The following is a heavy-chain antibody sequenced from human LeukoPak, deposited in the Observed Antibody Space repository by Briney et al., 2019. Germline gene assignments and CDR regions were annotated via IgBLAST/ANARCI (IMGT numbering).Heavy chain of an antibody. V-gene: IGHV4-61*02. Sequence: PSETLSLTCTVSGGSISSGSYYWSWIRQPAGKGLEWIGRIYTNGSTYYNPSLKSRVTISVDTSKNQFSLKLSSVTAADTAVYYCARTGYLGIDYWGQGTLVTVSS. J-gene: IGHJ4*02. D-gene: IGHD1-26*01. CDR2: IYTNGST. CDR3: ARTGYLGIDY. CDR1: GGSISSGSYY.